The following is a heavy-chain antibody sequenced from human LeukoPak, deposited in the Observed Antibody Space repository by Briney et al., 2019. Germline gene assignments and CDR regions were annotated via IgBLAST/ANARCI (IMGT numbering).Heavy chain of an antibody. Sequence: ASVKVSCKASGYTFTGYYIHWVRQAPGQGLEWMGWINPNSSGTNYAQKFQGRVTMTRDTSISTAYMELSRLRSDDTAVYYCARTDIAVAGEPFDYWGQGTLVTVSS. V-gene: IGHV1-2*02. CDR3: ARTDIAVAGEPFDY. D-gene: IGHD6-19*01. CDR2: INPNSSGT. J-gene: IGHJ4*02. CDR1: GYTFTGYY.